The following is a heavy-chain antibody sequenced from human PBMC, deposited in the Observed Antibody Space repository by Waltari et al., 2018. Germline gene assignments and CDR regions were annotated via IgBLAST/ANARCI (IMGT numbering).Heavy chain of an antibody. CDR3: ARGAGEVDAFDI. V-gene: IGHV4-59*08. CDR2: IYYSGST. J-gene: IGHJ3*02. CDR1: CGSISSYY. D-gene: IGHD1-26*01. Sequence: QVQLQESGPGLVKPSETLSLTCTVSCGSISSYYWSWIRQPPGKGLEWIGYIYYSGSTNYNPSLKSRVTISVDTSKNQFSLKLSSVTAADTAVYYCARGAGEVDAFDIWGQGTMVTVSS.